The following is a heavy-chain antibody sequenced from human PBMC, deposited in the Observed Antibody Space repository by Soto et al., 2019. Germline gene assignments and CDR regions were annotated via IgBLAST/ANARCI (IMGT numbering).Heavy chain of an antibody. V-gene: IGHV3-23*01. J-gene: IGHJ4*02. CDR3: AKAPVPAAILGDNYFDY. Sequence: PGGSLRLSCAASGFTFSSYAVSWVRQAPGKGLEWVSAISGSGGSTYYADSVKGRFTIPRDNSKNTLYLQMNSLRAEDTAVYYCAKAPVPAAILGDNYFDYWCQGTLGTVS. D-gene: IGHD2-2*02. CDR2: ISGSGGST. CDR1: GFTFSSYA.